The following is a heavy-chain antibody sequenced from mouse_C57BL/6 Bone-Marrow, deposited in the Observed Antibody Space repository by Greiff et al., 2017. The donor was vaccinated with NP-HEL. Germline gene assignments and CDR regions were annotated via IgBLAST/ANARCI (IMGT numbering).Heavy chain of an antibody. CDR2: IYPGNSDT. D-gene: IGHD2-5*01. CDR1: GYTFTSYW. CDR3: TGYYSNSYWYFDV. V-gene: IGHV1-5*01. J-gene: IGHJ1*03. Sequence: VQLKQSGTVLARPGASVKMSCKTSGYTFTSYWMHWVKQRPGQGLEWIGAIYPGNSDTSYNQKFKGKAKLTAVTSASTAYMELSSLTNEDSAVYYCTGYYSNSYWYFDVWGTGTTVTVSS.